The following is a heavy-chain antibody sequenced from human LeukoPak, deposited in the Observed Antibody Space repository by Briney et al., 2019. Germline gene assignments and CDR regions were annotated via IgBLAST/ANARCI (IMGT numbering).Heavy chain of an antibody. CDR3: ARVRYDSSGRTLRFDS. J-gene: IGHJ4*02. Sequence: PSETLSLTCTVSGGSISTSYWTWTRQPPGKGLEWIGYIYNSGGTAYNPSLKSRVTILGDTSENQFSLKLRSVTAADTAVYYCARVRYDSSGRTLRFDSWGQGTLVTVSS. D-gene: IGHD3-22*01. CDR1: GGSISTSY. CDR2: IYNSGGT. V-gene: IGHV4-59*01.